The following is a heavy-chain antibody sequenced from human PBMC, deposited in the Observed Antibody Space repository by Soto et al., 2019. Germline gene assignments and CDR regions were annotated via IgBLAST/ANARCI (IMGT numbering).Heavy chain of an antibody. J-gene: IGHJ4*02. CDR2: IYPGGST. V-gene: IGHV4-4*07. CDR1: GGSISNYY. D-gene: IGHD2-15*01. Sequence: QVQLQESGPGLVKPSETLSLTCSVSGGSISNYYWSWIRQSAGKGLEWIGRIYPGGSTNYNPSLKSRVTMSVDTSKNQFSLRLTSVTAADTAVYYCARASVGPPGGGSWIMPFDFWSQGTRVTVSS. CDR3: ARASVGPPGGGSWIMPFDF.